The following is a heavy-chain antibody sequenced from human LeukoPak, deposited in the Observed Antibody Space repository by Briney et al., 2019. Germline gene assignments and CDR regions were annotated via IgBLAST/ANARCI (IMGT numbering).Heavy chain of an antibody. Sequence: SETLSLTCNVSGGSIRGYYWSWIRQPPGKGLEWIGYIYSSGSTNYNPSLKSRVTMSVDTSKNQFSLKVSSVTAADTAVYYCARGSRTGWYYFDYWGQGTLVTVSS. V-gene: IGHV4-59*01. D-gene: IGHD6-19*01. CDR3: ARGSRTGWYYFDY. CDR1: GGSIRGYY. CDR2: IYSSGST. J-gene: IGHJ4*02.